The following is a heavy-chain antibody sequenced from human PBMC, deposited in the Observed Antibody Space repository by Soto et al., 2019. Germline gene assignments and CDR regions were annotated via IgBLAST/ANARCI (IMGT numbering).Heavy chain of an antibody. Sequence: SGGSLRLSCAASGFTFSSYAMSWVRQAPGKGLEWVSAISSRGNNIYYADSVKGRFTISRDNAKNSLYLQMNSLRAEDTAVYYCARGAVAASMVDYWGQGTLVTVSS. CDR3: ARGAVAASMVDY. D-gene: IGHD2-15*01. CDR1: GFTFSSYA. J-gene: IGHJ4*02. V-gene: IGHV3-21*01. CDR2: ISSRGNNI.